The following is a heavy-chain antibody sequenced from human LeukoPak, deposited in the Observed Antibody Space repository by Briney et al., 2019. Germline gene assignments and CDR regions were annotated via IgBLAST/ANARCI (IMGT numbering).Heavy chain of an antibody. Sequence: PSETLSLTCAVYGGSFSGYYWSWIRQPPGKGLEWIGEINHSGSTNYNPSLKSRVTISVDTSKNQFSLKLSSVTAADTAVYYCARAXQPPTXPQIDYWGQGTLVTVSX. CDR3: ARAXQPPTXPQIDY. CDR2: INHSGST. CDR1: GGSFSGYY. J-gene: IGHJ4*02. D-gene: IGHD1-14*01. V-gene: IGHV4-34*01.